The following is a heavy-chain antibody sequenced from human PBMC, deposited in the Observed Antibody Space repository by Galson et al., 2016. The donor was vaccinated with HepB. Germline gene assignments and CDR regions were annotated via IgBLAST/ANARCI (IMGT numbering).Heavy chain of an antibody. CDR1: GASIGSSSYY. V-gene: IGHV4-39*07. CDR2: TYFRGRT. Sequence: ETLSLTCTVSGASIGSSSYYWGWIRQPPGQGLEGIGTTYFRGRTYYNPSLKSRVTISVDTSKNQFSLRLSSVTAADTAVYYCARTEESSDAFDLWGQGRLVTVSS. J-gene: IGHJ3*01. D-gene: IGHD3-10*01. CDR3: ARTEESSDAFDL.